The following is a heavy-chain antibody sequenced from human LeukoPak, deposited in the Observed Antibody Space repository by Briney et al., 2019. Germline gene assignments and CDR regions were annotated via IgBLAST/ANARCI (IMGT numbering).Heavy chain of an antibody. J-gene: IGHJ6*03. CDR2: ISGSGGST. CDR3: AKDIVYSGYEEYYYYYYMGV. CDR1: GFTFSSYA. D-gene: IGHD5-12*01. V-gene: IGHV3-23*01. Sequence: PGGSLRLSCAASGFTFSSYAMSWVRQAPGKGLEWVSAISGSGGSTYYADSVKGRFTISRDNSKNTLYLQMNSLRAEDTAVYYCAKDIVYSGYEEYYYYYYMGVWGKGTTVTVSS.